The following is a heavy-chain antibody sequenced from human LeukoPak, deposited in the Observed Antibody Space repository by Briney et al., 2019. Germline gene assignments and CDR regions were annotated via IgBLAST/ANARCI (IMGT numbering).Heavy chain of an antibody. CDR3: AKAQQDVLRYFDWLTSIYYYYYMDV. CDR2: IRYDGSNK. V-gene: IGHV3-30*02. J-gene: IGHJ6*03. D-gene: IGHD3-9*01. CDR1: GFTFSNYG. Sequence: PGGSLRLSCAASGFTFSNYGMHWVRQAPGKGLEWVAFIRYDGSNKYYADSVKGRFTISRDNSKNTLYLQMNSLRAEDTAVYYCAKAQQDVLRYFDWLTSIYYYYYMDVWGKGTTVTISS.